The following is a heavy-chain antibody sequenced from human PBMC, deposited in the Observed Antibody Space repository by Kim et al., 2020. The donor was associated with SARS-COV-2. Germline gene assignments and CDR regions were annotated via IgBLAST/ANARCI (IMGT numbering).Heavy chain of an antibody. D-gene: IGHD6-13*01. V-gene: IGHV4-31*03. CDR2: IYYSGST. CDR1: GGSISSGGYY. CDR3: AREPGEQQRQEGAD. Sequence: SETLSLTCTVSGGSISSGGYYWSWIRQHPGKGLEWIGYIYYSGSTYYNPSLKSRVTISVDTSKNQFSLKLSSVTAADTAVYYCAREPGEQQRQEGADWGQGTLVTVSS. J-gene: IGHJ4*02.